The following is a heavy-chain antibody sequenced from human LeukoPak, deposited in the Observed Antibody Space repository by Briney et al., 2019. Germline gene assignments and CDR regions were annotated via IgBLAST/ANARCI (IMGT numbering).Heavy chain of an antibody. Sequence: SETLSLTCAVYNGSFSSYYWGWIRQPPGKGLEWIGSIYYSGSTYYNPSLKSRVTISVDTSKNQFSLKLSSVTAADTAVYYCASQEGGIRNYFDYWGQGTLVTVSS. V-gene: IGHV4-39*01. D-gene: IGHD2-15*01. CDR1: NGSFSSYY. J-gene: IGHJ4*02. CDR3: ASQEGGIRNYFDY. CDR2: IYYSGST.